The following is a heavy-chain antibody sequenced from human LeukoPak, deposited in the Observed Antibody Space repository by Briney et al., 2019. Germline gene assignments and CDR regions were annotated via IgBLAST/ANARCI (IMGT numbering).Heavy chain of an antibody. CDR3: ARKRGYSYGYAGEYYFDY. CDR1: GFTFSNYW. V-gene: IGHV3-7*05. CDR2: MKQEGRET. J-gene: IGHJ4*02. D-gene: IGHD5-18*01. Sequence: GGSLRLSCVASGFTFSNYWMSWVRQAPGKGLEWVANMKQEGRETYYVDSVKGRFTISRDNAKNSLYLQMNSLRAEDTAVYYCARKRGYSYGYAGEYYFDYWGQGTLVTVSS.